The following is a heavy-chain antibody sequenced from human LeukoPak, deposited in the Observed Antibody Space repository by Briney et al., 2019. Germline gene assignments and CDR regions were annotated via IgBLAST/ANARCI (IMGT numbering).Heavy chain of an antibody. CDR3: AKCSTSTGTCYFDY. J-gene: IGHJ4*02. D-gene: IGHD1-1*01. V-gene: IGHV3-23*01. Sequence: GGSLRLSCAASGFTFSNYAMSWVRQAPGEGLEWVSAISGSGGNTYYADSVNGRFTISRDNSQNTLFLQMNSLRADDTAIYYCAKCSTSTGTCYFDYWGQGTLVTVSS. CDR2: ISGSGGNT. CDR1: GFTFSNYA.